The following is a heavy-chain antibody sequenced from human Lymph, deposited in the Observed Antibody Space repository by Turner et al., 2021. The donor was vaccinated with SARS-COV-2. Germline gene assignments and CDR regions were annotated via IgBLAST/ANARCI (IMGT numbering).Heavy chain of an antibody. CDR2: ISYDGSNK. CDR1: GFTFSSYA. D-gene: IGHD3-10*01. CDR3: AREMGAGSDY. J-gene: IGHJ4*02. Sequence: QVQLVESGGGVVQPGRSLRLSCAASGFTFSSYAMHGVRQAPGKGVGWVAIISYDGSNKYYADSVKGRFTISRNNSKNTLYLQMNSLRAEDTAVYYCAREMGAGSDYWGQGTLVTVSS. V-gene: IGHV3-30*04.